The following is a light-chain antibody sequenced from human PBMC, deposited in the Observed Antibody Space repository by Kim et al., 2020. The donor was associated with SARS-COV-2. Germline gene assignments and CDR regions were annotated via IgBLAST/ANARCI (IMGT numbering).Light chain of an antibody. CDR2: AAS. CDR3: TQSNSTQLLT. J-gene: IGKJ4*02. Sequence: DIQMTQSPSSLAASVGDRVTIACRASQSIITNLNWYQQKPGKAPKHLIYAASTLQSGVPSRFSGSGSGQDFTLTISSLQPEDFATYYCTQSNSTQLLTFGGGTKVDIK. CDR1: QSIITN. V-gene: IGKV1-39*01.